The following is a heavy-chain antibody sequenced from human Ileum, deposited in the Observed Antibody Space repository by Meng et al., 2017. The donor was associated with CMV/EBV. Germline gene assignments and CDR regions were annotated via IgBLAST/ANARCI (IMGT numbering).Heavy chain of an antibody. D-gene: IGHD3-3*01. CDR1: GYNFLSYG. V-gene: IGHV1-18*01. J-gene: IGHJ5*02. CDR2: IAAYNGNT. Sequence: QGQLVQSGVDVKKPGASMKVSCKTSGYNFLSYGITWVRQVPGQGLEWMGWIAAYNGNTNSAQKFQDRINTTIEKTTSTAYMELRGLRSDDTAVYYCARVLGSYDFTFDPWGQGTLVTVSS. CDR3: ARVLGSYDFTFDP.